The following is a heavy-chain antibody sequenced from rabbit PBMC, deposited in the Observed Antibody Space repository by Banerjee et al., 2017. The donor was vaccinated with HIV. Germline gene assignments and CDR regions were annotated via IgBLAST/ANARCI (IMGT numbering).Heavy chain of an antibody. J-gene: IGHJ3*01. CDR3: ARDLSAVTGWNSGL. CDR2: INTSSGNT. Sequence: QEQLVESGGGLVQPEGSLTLTCTASGFSFSSTYYMCWVRQAPGKGLEWIACINTSSGNTVYASWAKGRFTISRTSSTAVTLQMTSLTAADTATYFCARDLSAVTGWNSGLWGQGPLVTVS. D-gene: IGHD7-1*01. CDR1: GFSFSSTYY. V-gene: IGHV1S45*01.